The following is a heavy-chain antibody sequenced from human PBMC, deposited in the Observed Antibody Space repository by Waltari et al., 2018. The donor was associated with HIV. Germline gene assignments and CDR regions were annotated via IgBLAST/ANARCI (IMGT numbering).Heavy chain of an antibody. V-gene: IGHV4-34*01. CDR3: ARAGVGGVATIEGVLYYYYYGMDV. J-gene: IGHJ6*02. CDR2: INHSGST. CDR1: GGSFSGYY. Sequence: QVQLQQWGAGLLKPSETLSLTCAVYGGSFSGYYWSWIRQPPGKGLEWIGEINHSGSTNYNPSLKSRVTISVDTSKNQFSLKLSSVTAADTAVYYCARAGVGGVATIEGVLYYYYYGMDVWGQGTTVTVSS. D-gene: IGHD5-12*01.